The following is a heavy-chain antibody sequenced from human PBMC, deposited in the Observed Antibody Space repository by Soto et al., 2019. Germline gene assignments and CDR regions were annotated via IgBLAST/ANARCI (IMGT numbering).Heavy chain of an antibody. Sequence: QVQLQQWGAGLLKPSETLSLTCAVYGGFFSGYYWSWLRQPPGKGLEWIGEINHSGGTTYNTSLKSRVTISEHTTKNHFALELSSVTATATVMFYCATRSQYRLSYVFDIWGQGTMVTVSS. CDR2: INHSGGT. CDR3: ATRSQYRLSYVFDI. D-gene: IGHD3-16*02. V-gene: IGHV4-34*01. CDR1: GGFFSGYY. J-gene: IGHJ3*02.